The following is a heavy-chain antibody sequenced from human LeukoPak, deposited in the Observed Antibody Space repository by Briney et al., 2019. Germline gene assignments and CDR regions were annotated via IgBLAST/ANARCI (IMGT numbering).Heavy chain of an antibody. CDR3: ARATAAGNNP. Sequence: SETLSLTFTVSGGSISSYYWSWIRQPPGKGLEWIGYIYYSGSTNYNPSLKSRVTISVDTSKNQFSLKLSSVTAADTAVYYCARATAAGNNPWGQGTLVTVSS. CDR2: IYYSGST. V-gene: IGHV4-59*01. CDR1: GGSISSYY. D-gene: IGHD6-13*01. J-gene: IGHJ5*02.